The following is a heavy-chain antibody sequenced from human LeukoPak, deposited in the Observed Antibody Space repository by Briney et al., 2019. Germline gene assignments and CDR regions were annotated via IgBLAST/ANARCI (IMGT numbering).Heavy chain of an antibody. CDR3: ARVHPSGYYLDAFDI. D-gene: IGHD3-22*01. CDR2: IYHSEST. J-gene: IGHJ3*02. Sequence: PSETLSLTCNVSGDSIRSSSYHWGWIRQPPGKGLEWIGSIYHSESTYYNPPLKSRVTISVDTSKNQFSLKLSSVTAADTAVYYCARVHPSGYYLDAFDIWGQGTMVTVSS. CDR1: GDSIRSSSYH. V-gene: IGHV4-39*07.